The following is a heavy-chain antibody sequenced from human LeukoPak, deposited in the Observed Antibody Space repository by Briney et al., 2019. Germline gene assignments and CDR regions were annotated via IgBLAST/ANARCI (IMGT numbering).Heavy chain of an antibody. Sequence: GGSLRLSCAASGFTVSSNYMSWVRQAPGKGLEWVSVIYSGGSTYYADSVKGRFTISRDNSKNTLYLQMNSLRAEDTAMYYCARVYYYDSSGQNWFDPWGQGTLVTVSS. J-gene: IGHJ5*02. D-gene: IGHD3-22*01. CDR3: ARVYYYDSSGQNWFDP. V-gene: IGHV3-53*01. CDR1: GFTVSSNY. CDR2: IYSGGST.